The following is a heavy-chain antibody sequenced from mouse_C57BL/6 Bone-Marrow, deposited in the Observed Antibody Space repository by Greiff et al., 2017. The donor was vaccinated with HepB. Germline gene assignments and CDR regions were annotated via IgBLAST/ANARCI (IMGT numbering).Heavy chain of an antibody. Sequence: EVKLVESGGGLVKPGGSLKLSCAASGFTFSSYAMSWVRQTPEKRLEWVATISDGGSYTYYPDNVKGRFTISRDNAKNNLYLQMSHLKSEDTAMYYCARDDGTVVALYAMDYWGQGTSVTVSS. V-gene: IGHV5-4*01. CDR2: ISDGGSYT. CDR3: ARDDGTVVALYAMDY. J-gene: IGHJ4*01. CDR1: GFTFSSYA. D-gene: IGHD1-1*01.